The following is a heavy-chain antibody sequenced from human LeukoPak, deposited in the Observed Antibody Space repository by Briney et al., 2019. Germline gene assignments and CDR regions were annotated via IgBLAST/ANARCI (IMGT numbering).Heavy chain of an antibody. CDR3: ARHGFGELLAPYYYYYGMDV. J-gene: IGHJ6*04. CDR1: GYTFTSYY. CDR2: ISPSGGST. Sequence: ASVKVSCKASGYTFTSYYMHWVRQAPGQGLEWMGIISPSGGSTSYAQKFQGRVTMTRDTSASTVYMELSSLRSEDTAVYYCARHGFGELLAPYYYYYGMDVWGKGTTVTVSS. V-gene: IGHV1-46*01. D-gene: IGHD3-10*01.